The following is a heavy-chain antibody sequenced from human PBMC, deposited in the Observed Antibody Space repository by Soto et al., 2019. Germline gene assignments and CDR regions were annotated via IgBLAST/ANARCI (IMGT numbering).Heavy chain of an antibody. J-gene: IGHJ4*02. D-gene: IGHD6-13*01. V-gene: IGHV3-23*01. CDR1: GFTFSSYA. CDR2: ISGSGGST. CDR3: VKGGQQLGGGYFDY. Sequence: GGSLRLSCAASGFTFSSYAMSWVRQAPGKGLEWVSAISGSGGSTYYADSVKGRFTISRDDSKNTLYLQMNSLRAEDTAVYYCVKGGQQLGGGYFDYWGQGTLVTGSS.